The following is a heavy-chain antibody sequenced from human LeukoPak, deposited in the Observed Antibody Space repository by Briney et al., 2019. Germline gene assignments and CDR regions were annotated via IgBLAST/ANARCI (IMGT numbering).Heavy chain of an antibody. D-gene: IGHD3-22*01. CDR2: IKADGSEK. CDR3: ARTYYYDSSGYYL. V-gene: IGHV3-7*01. Sequence: GGSLRLSCAASGFTFNSYGMHWVRQAPGKGLEWVANIKADGSEKFYVDSLKGRFTISRDNAKNSLYLQMNSLRAEDTAVYYCARTYYYDSSGYYLWGQGTLVTVSS. J-gene: IGHJ5*02. CDR1: GFTFNSYG.